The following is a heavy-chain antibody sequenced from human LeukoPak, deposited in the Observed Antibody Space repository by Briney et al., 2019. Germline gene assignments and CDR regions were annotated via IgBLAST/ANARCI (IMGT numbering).Heavy chain of an antibody. CDR1: GFTFSSYG. V-gene: IGHV3-33*01. CDR2: IWYDGTKK. CDR3: ARAARAAFDY. D-gene: IGHD2-15*01. Sequence: PGRSLRLSCAASGFTFSSYGMHWVRQAPGKGLEWVAIIWYDGTKKYYADSVKGRFTISRDNSKNTLYLQMNSLRAEDTAVYYCARAARAAFDYWGQGTLVTVSS. J-gene: IGHJ4*02.